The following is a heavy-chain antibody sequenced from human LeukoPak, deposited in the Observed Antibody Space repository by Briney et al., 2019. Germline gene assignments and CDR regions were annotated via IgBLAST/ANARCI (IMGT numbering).Heavy chain of an antibody. CDR1: GYTFSDYY. CDR3: ASGRWEPYDAFDI. J-gene: IGHJ3*02. Sequence: VASVKVSCKSSGYTFSDYYMHWVRQAPGQGLEWMGWINPNSGGANYAQKFQGRVTMTRDTSISTAYMELSRLRSDDTALYHCASGRWEPYDAFDIWGQGTMVTVSS. D-gene: IGHD1-26*01. CDR2: INPNSGGA. V-gene: IGHV1-2*02.